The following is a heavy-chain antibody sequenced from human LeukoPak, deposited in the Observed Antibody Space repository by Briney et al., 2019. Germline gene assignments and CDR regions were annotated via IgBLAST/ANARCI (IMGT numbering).Heavy chain of an antibody. V-gene: IGHV3-9*01. Sequence: GRSLRLSCAASGFTFDDYAMHWVRQAPGKGLEWVSGISWNSGSIGYADSVKGRFTISRDNAKNPLYLQMNSLRAEDTALYYCAKKADTYYYDSSGYPGVFDYWGQGTLVTVSS. CDR2: ISWNSGSI. D-gene: IGHD3-22*01. CDR3: AKKADTYYYDSSGYPGVFDY. CDR1: GFTFDDYA. J-gene: IGHJ4*02.